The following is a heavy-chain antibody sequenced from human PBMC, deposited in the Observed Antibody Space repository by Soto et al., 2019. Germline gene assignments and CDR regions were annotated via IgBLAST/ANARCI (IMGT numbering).Heavy chain of an antibody. CDR2: FDPEDGET. Sequence: GASVKVSCKVSGYTLTELSMHGVRQAAVKWLEWMGGFDPEDGETIYAQKFQGRVTMTEDTSTDTAYMELSSLRSEDTAVYYCATDLTNLEWLPPRNYWGQGTLVTVSS. J-gene: IGHJ4*02. CDR3: ATDLTNLEWLPPRNY. CDR1: GYTLTELS. D-gene: IGHD3-3*01. V-gene: IGHV1-24*01.